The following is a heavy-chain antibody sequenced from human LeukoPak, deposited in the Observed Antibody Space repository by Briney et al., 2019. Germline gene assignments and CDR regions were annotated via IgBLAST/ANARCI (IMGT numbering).Heavy chain of an antibody. V-gene: IGHV1-18*01. Sequence: ASVKASCKASGYTFTSFGFSWVRQAPGQGLEWMGWISAYDGNTNYAQQLQGRVTMTTDTSTSTAYMELRSLRSDDTAVYYCAREADPDVVVPAAIFNWFDPWGQGTLVTVSS. CDR2: ISAYDGNT. J-gene: IGHJ5*02. CDR1: GYTFTSFG. CDR3: AREADPDVVVPAAIFNWFDP. D-gene: IGHD2-2*01.